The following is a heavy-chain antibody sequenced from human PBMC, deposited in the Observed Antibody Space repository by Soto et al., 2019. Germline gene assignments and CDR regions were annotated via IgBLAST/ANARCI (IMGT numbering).Heavy chain of an antibody. D-gene: IGHD1-26*01. CDR2: INPSGGST. CDR1: GYTFTSYY. Sequence: QVQLVQSGAEVKKPGASVKVSCKASGYTFTSYYMHWVRQAPGQGLEWMGIINPSGGSTSYAQKFPGRGNMTRDPSQRTVYMEAENLGTGDPAVYFCSGKGSHRWAIGYWGQGTLVTVSS. CDR3: SGKGSHRWAIGY. V-gene: IGHV1-46*01. J-gene: IGHJ4*02.